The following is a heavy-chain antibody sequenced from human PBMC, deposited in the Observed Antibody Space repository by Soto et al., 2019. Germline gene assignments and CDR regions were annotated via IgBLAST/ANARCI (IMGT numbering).Heavy chain of an antibody. CDR2: IYRVGST. J-gene: IGHJ4*02. V-gene: IGHV3-53*01. D-gene: IGHD1-20*01. CDR1: GFTVTSID. CDR3: VIYYKWNGIFDY. Sequence: GWSLRLSCAASGFTVTSIDMSLVRQAPGKGLEWVSLIYRVGSTSYADSAQGRFTISRDTSKNTLYLQMNSLRVEDTAIYYCVIYYKWNGIFDYWGQGTLVTVSS.